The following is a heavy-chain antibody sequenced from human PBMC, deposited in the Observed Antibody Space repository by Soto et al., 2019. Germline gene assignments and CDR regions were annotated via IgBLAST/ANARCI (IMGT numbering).Heavy chain of an antibody. V-gene: IGHV1-2*02. CDR1: GYTFTGYY. D-gene: IGHD2-2*01. CDR3: AMVIRYCSSTSCQTGWFDP. CDR2: INPNSGGT. Sequence: ASVKVSCKASGYTFTGYYMHWVRQAPGQGLEWMGWINPNSGGTNYAQKFQGRVTMTRDTSISTAYMELSRLRSDDTAVYYCAMVIRYCSSTSCQTGWFDPWGQGTLVTV. J-gene: IGHJ5*02.